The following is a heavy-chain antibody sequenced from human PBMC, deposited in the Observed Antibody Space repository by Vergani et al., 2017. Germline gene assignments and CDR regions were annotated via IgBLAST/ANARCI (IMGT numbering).Heavy chain of an antibody. J-gene: IGHJ4*02. CDR3: AREELRVSRTLDS. CDR1: GASISSGDSY. CDR2: IAHTGAS. Sequence: QVQLQESGPGVVKPSQTLSLTCSVSGASISSGDSYWSWLRPTPGKGLEWIGYIAHTGASYYNPSLRSRLSISLDTSRNQFSLKLTSVTAEDTAVYFCAREELRVSRTLDSWGQGTQVTVSS. D-gene: IGHD1-26*01. V-gene: IGHV4-30-4*08.